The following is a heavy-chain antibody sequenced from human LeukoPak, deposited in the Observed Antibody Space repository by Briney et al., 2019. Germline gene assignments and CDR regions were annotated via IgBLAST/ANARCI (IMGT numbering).Heavy chain of an antibody. V-gene: IGHV4-59*08. D-gene: IGHD2-2*01. Sequence: AETLSLTCTVSGGSISSYYWNWIRQPPGKGLEWIGYCYYSGSTNYNPSLKSRVTISVDTSKNQFSLKLSSVTAADTAVYYCARQVVVPAAISWFDPWGQGTLVTVSS. CDR2: CYYSGST. CDR3: ARQVVVPAAISWFDP. CDR1: GGSISSYY. J-gene: IGHJ5*02.